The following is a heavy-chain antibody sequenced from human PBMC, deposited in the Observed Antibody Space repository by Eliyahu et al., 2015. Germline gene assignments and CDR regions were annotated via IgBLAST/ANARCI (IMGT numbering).Heavy chain of an antibody. Sequence: QVQLQESGPGLVKPSETLSLTCTVSGGSVSGGSYYWSWIRQPPGKGLEWIGYMYRSGSTNYNPSLKSRVTISADTSKSQFSLKLTSVTAADTAVYFCARDGGAQLANAFDVWGQGTTVTVSS. CDR3: ARDGGAQLANAFDV. D-gene: IGHD1-1*01. J-gene: IGHJ3*01. CDR2: MYRSGST. CDR1: GGSVSGGSYY. V-gene: IGHV4-61*01.